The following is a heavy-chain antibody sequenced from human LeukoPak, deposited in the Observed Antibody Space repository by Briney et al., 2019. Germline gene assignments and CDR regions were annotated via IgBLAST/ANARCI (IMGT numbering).Heavy chain of an antibody. CDR3: ARGVIAMAGLLDY. J-gene: IGHJ4*02. V-gene: IGHV1-24*01. CDR1: GYTLTELS. Sequence: ASVKVSCKVSGYTLTELSMHWVRQAPGKGLEWMGGFDPEDGGTIYAQKFQGRVTITADRPTSTAYMELSSLRFDDTAVYYCARGVIAMAGLLDYWGQGTLVTVSS. CDR2: FDPEDGGT. D-gene: IGHD6-19*01.